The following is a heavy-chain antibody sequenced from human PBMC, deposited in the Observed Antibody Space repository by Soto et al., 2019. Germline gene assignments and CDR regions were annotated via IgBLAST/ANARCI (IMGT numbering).Heavy chain of an antibody. V-gene: IGHV6-1*01. D-gene: IGHD3-10*01. CDR1: GDSVSSNSAA. CDR3: ARGTYYYGSGSYYPPFYYYYGMDV. Sequence: SQTLSLTCAISGDSVSSNSAAWNWIRQSPSRGLEWLGRTYYRSKWYNDYAVSVKSRITINPDTSKNQFSLQLNSVTPEDTAVYYCARGTYYYGSGSYYPPFYYYYGMDVWGRGTTVTVSS. CDR2: TYYRSKWYN. J-gene: IGHJ6*02.